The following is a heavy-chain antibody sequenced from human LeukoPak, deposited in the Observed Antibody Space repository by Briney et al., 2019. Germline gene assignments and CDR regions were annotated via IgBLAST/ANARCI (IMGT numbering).Heavy chain of an antibody. D-gene: IGHD4-23*01. Sequence: GESLKISCKASGYGFTSNWIGWVRQMPGKGLDWMGIIYPGDSDTKYSPSFQGHFTISADKSTSTAYLQWNSLKASDTAMYYCTRRGGSYRGPKCYAGPTATYNCYDPCGQGTLVTVSS. CDR2: IYPGDSDT. CDR1: GYGFTSNW. J-gene: IGHJ5*02. CDR3: TRRGGSYRGPKCYAGPTATYNCYDP. V-gene: IGHV5-51*01.